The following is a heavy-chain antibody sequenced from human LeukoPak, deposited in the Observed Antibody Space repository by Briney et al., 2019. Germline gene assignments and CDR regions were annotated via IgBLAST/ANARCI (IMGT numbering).Heavy chain of an antibody. CDR3: AKAPYLSSGS. J-gene: IGHJ3*01. Sequence: SEILSLTCAVYGGSFSGYYWSWIRQPPGKGLEWIGEIDHSGATNYNPSLRSRVTIPLDTSKNQFSLTLSSITAADTAVYYCAKAPYLSSGSWGQGTMVTVSS. CDR1: GGSFSGYY. V-gene: IGHV4-34*01. CDR2: IDHSGAT. D-gene: IGHD3-22*01.